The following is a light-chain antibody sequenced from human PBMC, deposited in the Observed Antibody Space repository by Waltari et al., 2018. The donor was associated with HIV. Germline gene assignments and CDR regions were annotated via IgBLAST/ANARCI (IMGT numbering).Light chain of an antibody. V-gene: IGLV1-44*01. CDR1: ISNIGTIL. J-gene: IGLJ3*02. CDR2: RNK. CDR3: AAWEDSLNGAV. Sequence: QSVLTQPPSASGSPGQTVSISSSGSISNIGTILINWYLQLPGTAPNLLIYRNKKRPSGVHDRFYGSKSGNSAALAISGLQSEDDDDYYCAAWEDSLNGAVFGGGTKLTVL.